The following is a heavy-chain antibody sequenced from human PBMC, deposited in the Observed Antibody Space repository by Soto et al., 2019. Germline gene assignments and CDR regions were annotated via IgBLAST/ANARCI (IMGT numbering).Heavy chain of an antibody. CDR3: ARGSIVATSLTPFDF. J-gene: IGHJ4*02. Sequence: EVQLVESGGGLVKPGGSLRLSCAASGFTFSSYSMNWVRQAPGKGLEWVSSISASSSYIYYADLVKGRFTVSRDNAKNSLYLQINSLRDEDTAVYYCARGSIVATSLTPFDFWGQGTLVIVSS. CDR2: ISASSSYI. CDR1: GFTFSSYS. V-gene: IGHV3-21*01. D-gene: IGHD5-12*01.